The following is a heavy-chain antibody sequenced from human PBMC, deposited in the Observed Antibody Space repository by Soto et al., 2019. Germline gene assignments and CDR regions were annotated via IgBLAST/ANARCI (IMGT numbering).Heavy chain of an antibody. J-gene: IGHJ4*02. CDR3: ASRDTVAGTFGY. Sequence: SETLSLTCAVYGGSFSGYYWSWIRQPPGKGLEWIGETNHSGGTNYNPSLKSRVTISVDTSKNQFSLRLSSVTAADTAVYYCASRDTVAGTFGYWGQGTLVTVSS. CDR2: TNHSGGT. V-gene: IGHV4-34*01. D-gene: IGHD6-19*01. CDR1: GGSFSGYY.